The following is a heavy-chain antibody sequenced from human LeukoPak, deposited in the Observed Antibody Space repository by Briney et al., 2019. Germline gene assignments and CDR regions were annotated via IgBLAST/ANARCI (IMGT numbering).Heavy chain of an antibody. CDR2: ISSSGSTI. CDR3: ARDGVLRFLEWLTLDY. D-gene: IGHD3-3*01. V-gene: IGHV3-48*03. Sequence: PGGSLRLSCAASGFTFSSYEMNWVRQAPGKGLEWVSYISSSGSTIYYADSVKGRFTISRDNAKNSLYLQMNSLRAEDTAVYSCARDGVLRFLEWLTLDYWGQGTLVTVSS. J-gene: IGHJ4*02. CDR1: GFTFSSYE.